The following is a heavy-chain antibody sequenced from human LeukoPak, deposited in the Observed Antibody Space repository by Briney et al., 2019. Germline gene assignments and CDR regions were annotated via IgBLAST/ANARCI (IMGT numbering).Heavy chain of an antibody. CDR2: IKQDGSEK. Sequence: GGSLRLSCAASGFTFSSYWLSWVRRAPGKGLEWGATIKQDGSEKYYVDSVRGRFTISRDNAKSSLDLQMDSLRAEDTAVYYCARDLLQGAGIQFDYWGQGSLVTVSS. J-gene: IGHJ4*02. CDR1: GFTFSSYW. CDR3: ARDLLQGAGIQFDY. V-gene: IGHV3-7*01. D-gene: IGHD1-14*01.